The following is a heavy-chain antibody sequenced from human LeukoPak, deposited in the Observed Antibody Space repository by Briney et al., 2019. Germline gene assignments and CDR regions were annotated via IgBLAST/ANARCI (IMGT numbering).Heavy chain of an antibody. J-gene: IGHJ4*02. CDR3: ARVSGGYCNSTSCSGDDY. CDR1: GYTSTGYY. Sequence: GASVKVSCKASGYTSTGYYMHWVRQAPGQGLEWMGRINPNSGGTNYAQKFQGRVTMTRDTSISTAYMELSRLRSDDTAVYYCARVSGGYCNSTSCSGDDYWGQGTLVTVSS. V-gene: IGHV1-2*06. CDR2: INPNSGGT. D-gene: IGHD2-2*01.